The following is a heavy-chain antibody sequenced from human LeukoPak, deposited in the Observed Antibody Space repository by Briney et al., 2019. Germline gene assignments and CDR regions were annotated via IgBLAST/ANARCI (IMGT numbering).Heavy chain of an antibody. Sequence: SETLSLTCAVYGGSFSGYYWSWIRQPPGKGLEWIGEINHSGSTNYNPSLKSRVTISLDTSKNQFSLNLNSVTAADTAVYYCARSPRMIVGSFDYRGQGTLVTVSS. CDR1: GGSFSGYY. J-gene: IGHJ4*02. V-gene: IGHV4-34*01. D-gene: IGHD3-22*01. CDR2: INHSGST. CDR3: ARSPRMIVGSFDY.